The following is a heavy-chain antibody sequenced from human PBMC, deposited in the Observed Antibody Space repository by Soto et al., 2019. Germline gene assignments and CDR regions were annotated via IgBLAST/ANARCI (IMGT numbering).Heavy chain of an antibody. CDR3: AHIVVDGLGYYFDY. V-gene: IGHV2-5*02. Sequence: QITLKESGPTLVKPTQTLTLTCSFSGFSLSTTRVGVRWIRQPPGEALEWLALIYWDDDKRYSPSLKTRLTITNDPPKNRVVLTMSDMDPGDSATYYCAHIVVDGLGYYFDYWGQGTPVTVSS. CDR2: IYWDDDK. J-gene: IGHJ4*02. D-gene: IGHD6-19*01. CDR1: GFSLSTTRVG.